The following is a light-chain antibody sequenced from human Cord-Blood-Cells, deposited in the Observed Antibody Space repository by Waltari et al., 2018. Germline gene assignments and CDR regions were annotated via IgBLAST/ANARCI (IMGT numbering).Light chain of an antibody. CDR2: RNN. J-gene: IGLJ3*02. Sequence: QSVLTQPPSASGTPGQRVTISCPGSSSNIGSNYVYWYQQLPGPAPKPPIYRNNQRPSGVPDRFSGSKSGTSASLAISGLRSEDEADYYCAAWDDSLSGWVFGGGTKLTVL. CDR1: SSNIGSNY. CDR3: AAWDDSLSGWV. V-gene: IGLV1-47*01.